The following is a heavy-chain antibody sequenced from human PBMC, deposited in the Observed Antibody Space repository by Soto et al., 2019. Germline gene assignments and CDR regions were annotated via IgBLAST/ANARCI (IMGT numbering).Heavy chain of an antibody. CDR3: ARDSDYDSSGYYFVQH. Sequence: ASVKVSCKASGYTFTSYYMHWVRQAPGQGLEWMGIINPSGGSTSYAQKFQGRVTMTRDTSTSTVYMELSSLRSEDTAVYYCARDSDYDSSGYYFVQHWGQGTLVTVSS. CDR2: INPSGGST. D-gene: IGHD3-22*01. V-gene: IGHV1-46*01. J-gene: IGHJ1*01. CDR1: GYTFTSYY.